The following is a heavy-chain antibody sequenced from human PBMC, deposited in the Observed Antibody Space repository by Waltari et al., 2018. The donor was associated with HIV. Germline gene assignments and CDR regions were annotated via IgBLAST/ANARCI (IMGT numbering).Heavy chain of an antibody. J-gene: IGHJ4*02. Sequence: EMGKPGASVRLSCRVFGFLLADHYMHWVRQGPRERFEWMGIMHEGDGDANSDQRCKDRVTLTRYLFTGTLYLDLMSLRSDDTAVYFCARAGLRGLIQDFDIWGQGTQLIVSS. CDR3: ARAGLRGLIQDFDI. CDR1: GFLLADHY. CDR2: MHEGDGDA. V-gene: IGHV1-46*01.